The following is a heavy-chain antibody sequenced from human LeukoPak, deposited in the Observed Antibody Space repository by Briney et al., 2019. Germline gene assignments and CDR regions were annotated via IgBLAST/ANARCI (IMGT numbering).Heavy chain of an antibody. Sequence: SETLSLTCAVYGGSFSGYYWSWIRQPPGKGLEWIGEINHGGSTYYNPSLKSRITMSVDTSKNQFSLKLSSVTAADTAVYYCAASQGVVFDYWGQGTLVTVSS. D-gene: IGHD2-21*01. J-gene: IGHJ4*02. CDR3: AASQGVVFDY. V-gene: IGHV4-34*10. CDR2: INHGGST. CDR1: GGSFSGYY.